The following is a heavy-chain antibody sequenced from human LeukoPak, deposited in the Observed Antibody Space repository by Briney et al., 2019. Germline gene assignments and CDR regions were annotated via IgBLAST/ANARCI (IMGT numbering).Heavy chain of an antibody. CDR1: GFTFTNHA. CDR2: ISSSSSYI. CDR3: ARDQYDTWSRRGNFDS. V-gene: IGHV3-21*04. J-gene: IGHJ4*02. Sequence: GGSLRLSCAASGFTFTNHAMVWVRQAPGKGLEWVSSISSSSSYIYYADSVKGRFTISRDNTKNSLYLQMNSLRAEDTAVFYCARDQYDTWSRRGNFDSWGQGTLVIVSS. D-gene: IGHD3-3*01.